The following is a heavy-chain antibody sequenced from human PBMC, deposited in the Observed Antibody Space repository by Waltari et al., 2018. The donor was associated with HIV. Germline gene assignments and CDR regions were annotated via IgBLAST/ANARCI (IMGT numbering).Heavy chain of an antibody. CDR1: GFIFRLFD. J-gene: IGHJ4*02. Sequence: VQLVESGGGVVQPGRSVRSSWAASGFIFRLFDIHWVRQAPGKGLEWVAVIGYDGSKKDYADSVKGRFTISRDNSKNTLYLQMNSLRAEDTAVYYCARDSHYYDSTPFDYWGQGTLVTVSS. D-gene: IGHD3-22*01. CDR2: IGYDGSKK. V-gene: IGHV3-33*01. CDR3: ARDSHYYDSTPFDY.